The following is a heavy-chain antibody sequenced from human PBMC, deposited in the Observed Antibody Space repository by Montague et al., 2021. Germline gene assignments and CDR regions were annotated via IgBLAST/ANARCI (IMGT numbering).Heavy chain of an antibody. CDR1: GDSVSNNNAA. CDR3: AREGVGGVIFSFDY. D-gene: IGHD2/OR15-2a*01. J-gene: IGHJ4*02. Sequence: CAISGDSVSNNNAAWNWIRESPSRGLEWLGRTYYRSKWYTDYAVSVKGRIAINPDTSKNQFSLQLNSVTPEDTAVYYCAREGVGGVIFSFDYWGQGTLVTVSS. V-gene: IGHV6-1*01. CDR2: TYYRSKWYT.